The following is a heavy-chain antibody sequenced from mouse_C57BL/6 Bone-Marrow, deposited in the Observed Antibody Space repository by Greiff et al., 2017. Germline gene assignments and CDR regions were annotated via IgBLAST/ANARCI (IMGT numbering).Heavy chain of an antibody. D-gene: IGHD6-1*01. Sequence: VQLQQSGAELVKPGASVKMSCKASGYTFTTYSITWVKQKPGQGLEWIGDFHPGSGGPKYNEKFKSKATLTVETSSSTAYMERSSLTSEDSAVYYCARSQPYYYAMDYWGQGTSVTVAS. CDR2: FHPGSGGP. J-gene: IGHJ4*01. V-gene: IGHV1-55*01. CDR1: GYTFTTYS. CDR3: ARSQPYYYAMDY.